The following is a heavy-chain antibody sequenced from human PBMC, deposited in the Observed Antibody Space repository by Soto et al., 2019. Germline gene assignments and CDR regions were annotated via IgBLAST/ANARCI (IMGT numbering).Heavy chain of an antibody. V-gene: IGHV3-73*01. CDR1: GFSISGSP. D-gene: IGHD4-17*01. CDR3: KDDGYSNYDMDV. Sequence: PGGSLRLSCAASGFSISGSPMHWVRQASGKGLEWVGRIRSRTNSYATTYAASVQGRFTISRDDSKNTAYLQLNSLKSEDTAVYYCKDDGYSNYDMDVWGQGTTVTVSS. J-gene: IGHJ6*02. CDR2: IRSRTNSYAT.